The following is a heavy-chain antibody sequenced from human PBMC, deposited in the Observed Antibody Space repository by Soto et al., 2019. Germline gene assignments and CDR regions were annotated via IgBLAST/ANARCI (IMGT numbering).Heavy chain of an antibody. CDR1: GFTFSSYA. D-gene: IGHD6-13*01. Sequence: QVQLVESGGGVVQPGRSLRLSCAASGFTFSSYAMHWVRQAPGKGLEWVAVISYDGSNKYYADSVKGRFTISRDNSKNTLYLQMNSLRAEDTAVYYCARTSPFIGAADDAFDIWGQGTMVTVSS. CDR2: ISYDGSNK. V-gene: IGHV3-30-3*01. J-gene: IGHJ3*02. CDR3: ARTSPFIGAADDAFDI.